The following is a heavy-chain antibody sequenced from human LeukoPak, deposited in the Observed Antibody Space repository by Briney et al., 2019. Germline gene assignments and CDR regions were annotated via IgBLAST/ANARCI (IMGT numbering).Heavy chain of an antibody. CDR3: ARDRARAKWYYFDY. CDR2: TYLRSNWYH. CDR1: VDFVSSNSSA. Sequence: SQTLSLTCAISVDFVSSNSSAWSWIRPSPWRGLEWLGRTYLRSNWYHDFAVSVKSRITSNPDTSKNQFSLLLNSVTPENAAVYYCARDRARAKWYYFDYWGQGTLVTVSS. J-gene: IGHJ4*02. V-gene: IGHV6-1*01. D-gene: IGHD2-8*01.